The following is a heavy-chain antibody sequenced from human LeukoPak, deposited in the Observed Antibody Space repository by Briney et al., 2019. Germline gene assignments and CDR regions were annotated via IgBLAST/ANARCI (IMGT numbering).Heavy chain of an antibody. J-gene: IGHJ4*02. D-gene: IGHD6-19*01. CDR3: ARDRSSGWYVWDY. Sequence: GGSLRLSCAASGFTFANYAMSWVRQAPGKGLEWVSGISASGGSTYYADSVRGRFTFSRDNAKNSLYLQMNSLRAEDTAVYYCARDRSSGWYVWDYWGQGTLVTVSS. V-gene: IGHV3-23*01. CDR1: GFTFANYA. CDR2: ISASGGST.